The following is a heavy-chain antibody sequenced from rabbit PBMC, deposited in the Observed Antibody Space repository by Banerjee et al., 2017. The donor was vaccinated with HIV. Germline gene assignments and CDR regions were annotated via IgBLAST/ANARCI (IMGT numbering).Heavy chain of an antibody. D-gene: IGHD4-1*01. CDR1: GFDFSSSYY. CDR3: ASDLAGVIGWNFGL. CDR2: IYAGSSGST. Sequence: QSLEESGGDLVKPGASLTLTCTASGFDFSSSYYMCWVRQAPGKRPEWIACIYAGSSGSTYYASWAKGRFTISKTSSTTVTLQMTSLTAADTATYFCASDLAGVIGWNFGLWGPGTLVTVS. V-gene: IGHV1S40*01. J-gene: IGHJ4*01.